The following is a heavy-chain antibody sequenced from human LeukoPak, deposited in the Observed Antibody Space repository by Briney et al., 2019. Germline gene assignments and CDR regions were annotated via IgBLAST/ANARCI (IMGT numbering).Heavy chain of an antibody. V-gene: IGHV3-30*03. D-gene: IGHD5-12*01. Sequence: GGSLRLSCAASGFTFSSYGMHWVRQAPGKGLEWMTFISYDGGSKYYADSVRGRFTISRDNSKNTLYLQMNSLRAEDTAVYYCASGSYSGSGYWGQGTLVTVSS. CDR3: ASGSYSGSGY. CDR2: ISYDGGSK. J-gene: IGHJ4*02. CDR1: GFTFSSYG.